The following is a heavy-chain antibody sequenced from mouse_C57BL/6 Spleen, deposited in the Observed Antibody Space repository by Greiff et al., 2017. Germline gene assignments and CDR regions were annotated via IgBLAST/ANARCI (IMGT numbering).Heavy chain of an antibody. V-gene: IGHV5-16*01. D-gene: IGHD1-1*01. Sequence: EVMLVESEGGLVQPGSSMKLSCTASGFTFSDYYMAWVRQVPEKGLEWVANINYDGSSTYYLDSLKSRFIISRDNAKNILYLQMSSLKSEDTATYYCAKVGSSYGYYFDYWGQGTTLTVSS. CDR3: AKVGSSYGYYFDY. CDR2: INYDGSST. CDR1: GFTFSDYY. J-gene: IGHJ2*01.